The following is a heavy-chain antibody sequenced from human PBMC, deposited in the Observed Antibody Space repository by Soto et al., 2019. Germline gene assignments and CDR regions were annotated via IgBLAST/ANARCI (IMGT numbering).Heavy chain of an antibody. CDR1: GFTYRSYD. CDR2: LGGAGAR. V-gene: IGHV3-13*01. Sequence: EVRLVESGGGLVQPGGSLRLSRAAFGFTYRSYDMHWVRHVPGKGLEWVSSLGGAGAREYAGSVRGRFTISRDNAKNSLYLQMDSLRVADTAVYYCTRATFGVGMDLWGQGTPVTVSS. CDR3: TRATFGVGMDL. J-gene: IGHJ6*02. D-gene: IGHD3-10*01.